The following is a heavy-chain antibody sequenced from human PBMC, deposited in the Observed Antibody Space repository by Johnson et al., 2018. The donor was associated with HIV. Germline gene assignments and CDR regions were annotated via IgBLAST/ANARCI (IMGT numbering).Heavy chain of an antibody. D-gene: IGHD6-13*01. V-gene: IGHV3-30*02. J-gene: IGHJ3*01. CDR2: IRYDGDNQ. Sequence: VQLVESGGGVVQPGGSLRLSCAASGFTFSYYGMHWVRHVPGKGLEWVAFIRYDGDNQYYGNSVKGRFTISKENSKNTLYLQMNGLIPEDTAVYYCAKDEAQTLASAGRDAFDFWGQGTAVTV. CDR1: GFTFSYYG. CDR3: AKDEAQTLASAGRDAFDF.